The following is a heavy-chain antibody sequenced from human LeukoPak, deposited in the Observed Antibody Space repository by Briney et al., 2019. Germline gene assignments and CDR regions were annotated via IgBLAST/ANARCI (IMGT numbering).Heavy chain of an antibody. D-gene: IGHD3-22*01. CDR3: STTYYYDSSEGY. J-gene: IGHJ4*02. V-gene: IGHV3-15*07. CDR1: GFTFSNAW. Sequence: KAGGSLRLSCAASGFTFSNAWMNWVRQAPGKGLEWVGRIKSKTDGGTTDYAAPVKGGFTISRDDSKNTLYLQMNSLKTEDTAVYYCSTTYYYDSSEGYWGQGTLVIVSS. CDR2: IKSKTDGGTT.